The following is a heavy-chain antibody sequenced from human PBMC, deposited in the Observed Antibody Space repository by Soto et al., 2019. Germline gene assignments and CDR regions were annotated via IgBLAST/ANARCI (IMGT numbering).Heavy chain of an antibody. V-gene: IGHV1-18*01. J-gene: IGHJ4*02. Sequence: GASVKVSCKASGYTFTSYGISWVRQAPGQGLEWMGWISAYNGNTNYAQKLKGRVTMTTDTSTSTAYMELRSLRSDDTAVYYCARSPMSTSLGYCSGGSCYSRSPYYFDYWGQGTLVTVSS. CDR1: GYTFTSYG. CDR3: ARSPMSTSLGYCSGGSCYSRSPYYFDY. CDR2: ISAYNGNT. D-gene: IGHD2-15*01.